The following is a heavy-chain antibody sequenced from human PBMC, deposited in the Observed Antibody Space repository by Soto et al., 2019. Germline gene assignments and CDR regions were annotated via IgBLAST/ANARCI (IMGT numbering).Heavy chain of an antibody. Sequence: GGSLRLSCAASGFTFSSYSMNWVRQAPGKGLEWVSYISSSSSTIYYADSVKGRFTISRDNAKNSLYLQMNSLRAEGTAVYYCANDGYCSSTSCPRTYYYYYGMDVWGQGTTVTVSS. V-gene: IGHV3-48*01. D-gene: IGHD2-2*03. CDR3: ANDGYCSSTSCPRTYYYYYGMDV. J-gene: IGHJ6*02. CDR2: ISSSSSTI. CDR1: GFTFSSYS.